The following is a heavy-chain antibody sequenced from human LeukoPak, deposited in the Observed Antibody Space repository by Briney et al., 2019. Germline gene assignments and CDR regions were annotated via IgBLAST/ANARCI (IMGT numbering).Heavy chain of an antibody. CDR2: IYSSGST. CDR1: GGSISSGSYY. D-gene: IGHD1-1*01. J-gene: IGHJ4*02. V-gene: IGHV4-61*02. Sequence: PSQTLSLTCTVSGGSISSGSYYWSWIRQPAGKGLEWIGRIYSSGSTNYNPSLKSRVTISLDTSKNQFSLKLSSVTAADTAVYYCARRAYSAAYWKHFDYWGQGTLVTVSS. CDR3: ARRAYSAAYWKHFDY.